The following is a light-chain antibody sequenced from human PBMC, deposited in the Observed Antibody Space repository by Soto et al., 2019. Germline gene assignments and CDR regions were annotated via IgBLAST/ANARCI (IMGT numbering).Light chain of an antibody. CDR1: KLGDKY. CDR3: QAWDSSTPVV. Sequence: SYELNQPPSVSVSPGQTASITCSGDKLGDKYACWYQQKPGQSPVLVIYQDSKRPSGIPERFSGSKSGNTATLTISGTQAMDEADYYCQAWDSSTPVVFGGGTKVTVL. CDR2: QDS. V-gene: IGLV3-1*01. J-gene: IGLJ2*01.